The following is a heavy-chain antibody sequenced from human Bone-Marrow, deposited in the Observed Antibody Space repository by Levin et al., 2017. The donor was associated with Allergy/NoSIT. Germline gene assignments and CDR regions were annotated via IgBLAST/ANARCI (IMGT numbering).Heavy chain of an antibody. Sequence: GESLKISCAASGFTFSAFGMHWVRQAPGRGLEWVAVISYNGGHKFYADSVKGRFTISRDNSKNTHYLQMNSLRAEDTAVYYCTRDRGEWGQFYFDYWGQGILVTVSS. J-gene: IGHJ4*02. CDR2: ISYNGGHK. CDR3: TRDRGEWGQFYFDY. CDR1: GFTFSAFG. D-gene: IGHD1-26*01. V-gene: IGHV3-33*01.